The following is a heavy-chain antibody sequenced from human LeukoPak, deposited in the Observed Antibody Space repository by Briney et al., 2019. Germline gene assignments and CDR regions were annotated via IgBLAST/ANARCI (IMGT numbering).Heavy chain of an antibody. J-gene: IGHJ4*02. V-gene: IGHV4-59*01. CDR2: IYYSGST. CDR1: GGSISSYF. D-gene: IGHD5-24*01. Sequence: PSETLSLTCTVSGGSISSYFWSWIRQPPGKGLEWIGYIYYSGSTNYNPSLKSRVTISVDTSKNQFSLKLSSVTAADTAVYYCARGFGGYNWAYWGQGTLVTVSS. CDR3: ARGFGGYNWAY.